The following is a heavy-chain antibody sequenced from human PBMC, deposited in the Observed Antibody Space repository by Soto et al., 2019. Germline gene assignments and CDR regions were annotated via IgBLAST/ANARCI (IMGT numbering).Heavy chain of an antibody. D-gene: IGHD3-3*01. Sequence: SETRSGRCTVAVYSIANCDLSWIRQPPGKGREWIGYIFYSGSTNYNPSLRSRVTISVDTSKNQFSLRLSSVTAADTAVYFCASATSYYVLDYWGQGTLVTVYS. V-gene: IGHV4-59*01. J-gene: IGHJ4*02. CDR2: IFYSGST. CDR1: VYSIANCD. CDR3: ASATSYYVLDY.